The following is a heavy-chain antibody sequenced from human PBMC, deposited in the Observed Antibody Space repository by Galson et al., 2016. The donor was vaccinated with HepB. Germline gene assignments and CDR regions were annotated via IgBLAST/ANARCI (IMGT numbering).Heavy chain of an antibody. CDR3: TKDALAADH. CDR2: ISGNAGSI. Sequence: SLRLSCAASGLNLRKAWLSWVRQAPGKGLEWVSSISGNAGSIYHANSVKGRFTISRDNSKNTLYLQMNSLTADDTAVYYCTKDALAADHWGQGTLVTVSS. D-gene: IGHD6-19*01. V-gene: IGHV3-23*01. CDR1: GLNLRKAW. J-gene: IGHJ5*02.